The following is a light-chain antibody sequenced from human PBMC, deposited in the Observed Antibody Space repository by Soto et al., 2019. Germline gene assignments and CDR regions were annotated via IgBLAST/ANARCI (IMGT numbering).Light chain of an antibody. CDR3: QQYTNTNNPWM. CDR2: DAS. CDR1: QTITTW. Sequence: DIQMTQSPSTLSASVGDRVTITCRASQTITTWMAWYQQKPGKAPKLLVYDASTLQSGVATRFSGSGSGTEFTLIISGLQPEDSATYYCQQYTNTNNPWMVXQGTKVDTK. J-gene: IGKJ2*01. V-gene: IGKV1-5*01.